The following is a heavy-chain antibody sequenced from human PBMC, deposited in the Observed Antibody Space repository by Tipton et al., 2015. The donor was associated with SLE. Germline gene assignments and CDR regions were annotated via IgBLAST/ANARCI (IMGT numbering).Heavy chain of an antibody. CDR1: GGSISSYY. CDR3: AMGYCGGDCYSRHYYYYGMHV. D-gene: IGHD2-21*01. Sequence: TLSLTCTVSGGSISSYYCSWIRQPPGTGLEWIGYIYYSGSTNYNPSLKTRVTISVDTSKNQFSLKLSSVTAADTAVYYCAMGYCGGDCYSRHYYYYGMHVWGQASTVTVSS. J-gene: IGHJ6*02. V-gene: IGHV4-59*01. CDR2: IYYSGST.